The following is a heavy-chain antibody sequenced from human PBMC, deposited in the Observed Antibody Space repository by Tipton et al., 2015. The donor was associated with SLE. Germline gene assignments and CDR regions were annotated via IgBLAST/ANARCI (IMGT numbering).Heavy chain of an antibody. J-gene: IGHJ4*02. Sequence: SLRLSCAASGFIFDDYAMHWVRQAPGKGLEWVSGISWNGGNIAYTNSLKGRFTISRDNAKNSLYLQMNSLRVEDTALYYCAKDAQYGSSGSPSYFDYWGQGTLVTVSS. D-gene: IGHD6-19*01. CDR1: GFIFDDYA. V-gene: IGHV3-9*01. CDR3: AKDAQYGSSGSPSYFDY. CDR2: ISWNGGNI.